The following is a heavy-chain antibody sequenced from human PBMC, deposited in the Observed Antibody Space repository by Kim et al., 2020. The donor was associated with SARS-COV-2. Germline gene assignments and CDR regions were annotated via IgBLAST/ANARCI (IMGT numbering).Heavy chain of an antibody. D-gene: IGHD2-15*01. CDR3: AKAFGSSGGSSRYYYYGMDV. V-gene: IGHV3-9*01. CDR1: GFTFDDYA. CDR2: ISWNSGSI. Sequence: GGSLRLSCAASGFTFDDYAMHWVRQAPGKGLEWVSGISWNSGSIGYADSVKGRFTISRDNAKNSLYLQMNSLRAEDTALYYCAKAFGSSGGSSRYYYYGMDVWGQGTTVTVSS. J-gene: IGHJ6*02.